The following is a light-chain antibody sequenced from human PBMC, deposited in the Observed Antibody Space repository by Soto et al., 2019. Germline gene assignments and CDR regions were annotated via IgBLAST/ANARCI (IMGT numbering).Light chain of an antibody. Sequence: EIVLTQSPATLSLSPGERATLSCRASQSVSYYLAWYQQKAGQAPRLLIYDVSNRATGIPARFSGSGSGTDFTLTISSLEPEDFAVYYCQQRLNWPLTFGQGTRLEIK. V-gene: IGKV3-11*01. CDR2: DVS. J-gene: IGKJ5*01. CDR3: QQRLNWPLT. CDR1: QSVSYY.